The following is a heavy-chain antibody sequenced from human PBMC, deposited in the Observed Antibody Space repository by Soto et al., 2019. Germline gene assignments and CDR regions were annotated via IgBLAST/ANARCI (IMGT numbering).Heavy chain of an antibody. J-gene: IGHJ5*02. D-gene: IGHD2-2*01. V-gene: IGHV1-18*01. CDR1: GYTFSNYG. CDR2: ISLYSDGT. Sequence: QVQLVQSGGEVKRPGASVKVSCKTSGYTFSNYGITWVRQAPGQTLEWLGWISLYSDGTNYAQKFQGIASMTTDTSTTTAYMELRSLRSDDTAVYYCARVVPGAEAWFGPWGQGTLVTVSS. CDR3: ARVVPGAEAWFGP.